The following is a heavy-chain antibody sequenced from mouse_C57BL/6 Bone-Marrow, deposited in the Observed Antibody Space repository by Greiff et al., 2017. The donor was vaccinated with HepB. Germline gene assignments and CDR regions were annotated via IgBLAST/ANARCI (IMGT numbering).Heavy chain of an antibody. V-gene: IGHV1-72*01. CDR3: ASPYYYDYDEGYFDV. CDR1: GYTFTSYW. Sequence: QVHVKQSGAELVKPGASVKLSCKASGYTFTSYWMHWVKQRPGRGLEWIGRIDPNSGGTKYNEKFKSKATLTVDKPSSTAYMQLSSLTSEDSAVYYCASPYYYDYDEGYFDVWGTGTTVTVSS. CDR2: IDPNSGGT. D-gene: IGHD2-4*01. J-gene: IGHJ1*03.